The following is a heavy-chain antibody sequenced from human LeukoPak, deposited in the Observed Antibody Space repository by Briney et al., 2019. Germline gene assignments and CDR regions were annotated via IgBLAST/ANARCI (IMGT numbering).Heavy chain of an antibody. V-gene: IGHV3-30*02. Sequence: GGSLRLSCAASGFTFSSYGMHWVRQAPGKGLEWVAFIGFDGTNKYSADSVKGRFTISRDNSKDTPYLQMNSLRAEDTAVYYCAKRAVGPFDYWGQGTLVTVSS. CDR1: GFTFSSYG. D-gene: IGHD4-23*01. CDR2: IGFDGTNK. CDR3: AKRAVGPFDY. J-gene: IGHJ4*02.